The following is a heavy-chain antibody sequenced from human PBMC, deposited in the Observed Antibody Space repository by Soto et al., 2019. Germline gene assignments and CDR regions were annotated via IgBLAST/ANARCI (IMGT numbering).Heavy chain of an antibody. CDR1: GFTFSNFG. V-gene: IGHV3-30*18. CDR3: AKDSGAGPGIEATGRVTVFDY. CDR2: ISNDGSNK. Sequence: QVQLVESGGGVVQPGRSLRLSCAASGFTFSNFGIHWVRQAPGKGLEWVAVISNDGSNKYYVDSVKGRLTISRDNSKNTLYLQMNSLRAEDTAVYYCAKDSGAGPGIEATGRVTVFDYWGQGTLVTVSS. J-gene: IGHJ4*02. D-gene: IGHD6-13*01.